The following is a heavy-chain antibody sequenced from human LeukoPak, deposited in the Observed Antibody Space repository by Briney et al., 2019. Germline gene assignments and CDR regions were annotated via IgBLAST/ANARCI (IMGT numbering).Heavy chain of an antibody. CDR1: GGSLSSSGYY. Sequence: SETLSLTCTVSGGSLSSSGYYWGWIRQPPGKGLERIASIYYSGSTYYNPSFKSRVTISVDTSKNQLSLKLSSLTAADTAVYYCARHEYSGSYYGLSWFDPWGQGTLVTVSS. CDR3: ARHEYSGSYYGLSWFDP. V-gene: IGHV4-39*01. D-gene: IGHD1-26*01. CDR2: IYYSGST. J-gene: IGHJ5*02.